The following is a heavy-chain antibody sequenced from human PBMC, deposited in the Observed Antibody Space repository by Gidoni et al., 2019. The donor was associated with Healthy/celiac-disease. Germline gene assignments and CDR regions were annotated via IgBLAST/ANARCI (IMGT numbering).Heavy chain of an antibody. CDR1: GYTFTSYG. CDR3: ARVDRTGDSDLDY. D-gene: IGHD7-27*01. V-gene: IGHV1-18*01. J-gene: IGHJ4*02. Sequence: QVQLVQSVAEVKKPEASVKVLCKASGYTFTSYGISWVRQATGQWLEWMGWISAYNGNTNYAQKLQGKVTMTTDTSTSTAYMELRSLRSDDTAVYYCARVDRTGDSDLDYWGQGTLVTVSS. CDR2: ISAYNGNT.